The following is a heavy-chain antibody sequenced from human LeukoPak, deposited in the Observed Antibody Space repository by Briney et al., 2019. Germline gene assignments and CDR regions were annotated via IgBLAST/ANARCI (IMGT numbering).Heavy chain of an antibody. V-gene: IGHV4-34*01. CDR1: GGSFSGYY. CDR3: ARVRTTVTSGAFDI. Sequence: PSETLSLTCAVYGGSFSGYYWSWIRQPPGKGLEWIGEINHSGSTNYNPSLKSRVTISVDTSKNQFSLKLSSVTAADTAVYYCARVRTTVTSGAFDIWGQGTMVTVSS. D-gene: IGHD4-17*01. CDR2: INHSGST. J-gene: IGHJ3*02.